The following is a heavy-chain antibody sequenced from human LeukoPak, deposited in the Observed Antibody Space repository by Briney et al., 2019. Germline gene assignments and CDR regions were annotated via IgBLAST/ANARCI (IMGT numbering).Heavy chain of an antibody. CDR3: ARADHGTRSDGFYTLDY. CDR1: GYTFTGYY. Sequence: ASVRVSCTASGYTFTGYYMHWVRQAPGQGLEWMGWINPNSGGTNYAQKFKGRVTMTRDTSISTAYMELSRLRSDDTAVYYCARADHGTRSDGFYTLDYWGQGSLVTVSS. CDR2: INPNSGGT. D-gene: IGHD2-2*02. J-gene: IGHJ4*02. V-gene: IGHV1-2*02.